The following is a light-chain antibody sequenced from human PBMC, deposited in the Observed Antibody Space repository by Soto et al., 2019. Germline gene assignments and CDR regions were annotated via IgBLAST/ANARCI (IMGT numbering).Light chain of an antibody. CDR1: QSVSSSY. CDR3: QQYGNSPFT. CDR2: GAS. Sequence: EIVLTQSPGTLSLSPGERATLSCRASQSVSSSYLAWYQQKPGQAPRLLIYGASSRATGIPDRFSGSGSGTDFTLTISRLASEDLAVYYCQQYGNSPFTFGPGTKVDIK. J-gene: IGKJ3*01. V-gene: IGKV3-20*01.